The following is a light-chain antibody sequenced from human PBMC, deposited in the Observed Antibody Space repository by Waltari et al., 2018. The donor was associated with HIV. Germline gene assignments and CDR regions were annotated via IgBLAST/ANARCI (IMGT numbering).Light chain of an antibody. Sequence: QSALTPPPSASGSPGQSVTISCIGTPSDVGGYDHVSWYQQHPGKAPKILLYEVVKRPSGVPDRFSGSKSGNTASLTVSGLQADDEADYYCVSYAGVANRWVFGGGTKLTVL. CDR1: PSDVGGYDH. V-gene: IGLV2-8*01. CDR2: EVV. CDR3: VSYAGVANRWV. J-gene: IGLJ3*02.